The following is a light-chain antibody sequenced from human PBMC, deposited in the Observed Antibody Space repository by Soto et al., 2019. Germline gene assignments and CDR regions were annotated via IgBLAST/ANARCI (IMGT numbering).Light chain of an antibody. J-gene: IGKJ1*01. V-gene: IGKV1-27*01. CDR2: AAS. CDR3: QKYDSAPRT. CDR1: RGIYNY. Sequence: DVQVTQSPASLSASVGDRVNISCRTSRGIYNYLAWYQQKSGQIPKLLINAASSLQSGVPSRFSGSGSGTDFTLSISSLQSEDVATYYCQKYDSAPRTLGQGTKVDIK.